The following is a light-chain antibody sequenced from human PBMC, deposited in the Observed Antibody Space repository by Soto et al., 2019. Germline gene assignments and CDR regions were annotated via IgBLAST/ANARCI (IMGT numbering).Light chain of an antibody. CDR3: QQRSNWPST. Sequence: EIVLTQSPATLSLSPGERATLSCRASQSVSSYLAWYQQKPGQAPRLLIYDASNRATGVPARFSGSGSGTDFTLTISSLEPEDFGVYSCQQRSNWPSTFGPGTKVDIK. J-gene: IGKJ3*01. CDR1: QSVSSY. CDR2: DAS. V-gene: IGKV3-11*01.